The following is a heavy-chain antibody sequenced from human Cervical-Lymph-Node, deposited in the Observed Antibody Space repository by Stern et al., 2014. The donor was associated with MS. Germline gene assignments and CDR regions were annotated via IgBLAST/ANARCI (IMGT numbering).Heavy chain of an antibody. CDR1: GFTFTSSA. D-gene: IGHD3-22*01. CDR3: AAIRDYYDSSGYDAFDI. CDR2: VVVGRGNT. J-gene: IGHJ3*02. V-gene: IGHV1-58*01. Sequence: VQLVESGPEVKKPGTSVKVSCKASGFTFTSSAVQWVRQARGQRIEWIGWVVVGRGNTNYAQKFQERVTITRDMSTSTAYMELSSLRSEDTAVYYCAAIRDYYDSSGYDAFDIWGQGTMVTVSS.